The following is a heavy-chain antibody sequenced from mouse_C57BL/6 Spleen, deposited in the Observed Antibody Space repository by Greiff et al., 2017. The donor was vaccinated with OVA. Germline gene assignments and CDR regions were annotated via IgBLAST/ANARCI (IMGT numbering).Heavy chain of an antibody. CDR1: GYTFTSFW. V-gene: IGHV1-69*01. CDR3: ARLTSSFAY. CDR2: IDPSDSYT. J-gene: IGHJ3*01. D-gene: IGHD2-13*01. Sequence: QVQLQQPGAELVMPGASVKLSCKASGYTFTSFWMHWVKQRPGQGLEWIGEIDPSDSYTNYNQKFKGKSTLTVDKSSSTAYMQLSSVTSEDSAVYYCARLTSSFAYWGKGTLVTVSA.